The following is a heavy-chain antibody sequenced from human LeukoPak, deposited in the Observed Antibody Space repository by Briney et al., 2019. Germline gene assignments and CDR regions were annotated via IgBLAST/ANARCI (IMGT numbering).Heavy chain of an antibody. D-gene: IGHD6-19*01. J-gene: IGHJ3*02. CDR2: VQHIGGET. CDR1: GFTFSNSW. Sequence: PGGSLRLSCAGSGFTFSNSWMGWVRQAPGKGLEWVANVQHIGGETYYVDSVRGRFTISRDNAKNSLYLQMNSLRAEDTAVYYCARGSGAFDIWGQGTMVTVSS. CDR3: ARGSGAFDI. V-gene: IGHV3-7*01.